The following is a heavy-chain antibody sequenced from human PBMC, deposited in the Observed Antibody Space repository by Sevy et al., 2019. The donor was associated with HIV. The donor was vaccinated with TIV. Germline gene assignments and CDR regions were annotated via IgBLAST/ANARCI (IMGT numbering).Heavy chain of an antibody. V-gene: IGHV4-34*01. CDR3: ARGPDYYDSSGYSITFDY. J-gene: IGHJ4*02. CDR1: GGSCSGYY. CDR2: INHSGST. D-gene: IGHD3-22*01. Sequence: SETLSLTCAVYGGSCSGYYWSWIRQPPGKGLEWIGEINHSGSTNYNPSLKSRVTISVDTSKNQFSLKLSSVTAADTAVYYCARGPDYYDSSGYSITFDYWGQGTLVTVSS.